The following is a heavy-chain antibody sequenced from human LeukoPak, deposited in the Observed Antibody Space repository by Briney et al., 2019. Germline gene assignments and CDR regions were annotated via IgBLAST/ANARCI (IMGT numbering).Heavy chain of an antibody. D-gene: IGHD6-13*01. Sequence: PGGSLRLSCATSGFTFSIYTMNWVRQASGKGLEWVSYISGSSSTIYYADSVKGRFTISRDNAKNSLYLQMNSLRAEDTAVYYCARDSSSWSGAYYYYYYMDVWGKGTTVTVSS. V-gene: IGHV3-48*01. J-gene: IGHJ6*03. CDR1: GFTFSIYT. CDR3: ARDSSSWSGAYYYYYYMDV. CDR2: ISGSSSTI.